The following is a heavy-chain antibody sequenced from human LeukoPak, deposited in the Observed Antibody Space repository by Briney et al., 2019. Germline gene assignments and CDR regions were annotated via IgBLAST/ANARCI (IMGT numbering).Heavy chain of an antibody. D-gene: IGHD4-17*01. CDR1: GYTFTGYY. V-gene: IGHV1-2*02. J-gene: IGHJ6*03. CDR2: INPNSGGT. Sequence: ASVKVSCKASGYTFTGYYMHWVRQAPGQGLEGMGWINPNSGGTNYAQKFQGRVTMTRDTSISTAYMELSRLRSDDTAVYYCAREGHMTTSMDVWGKGTTVTVSS. CDR3: AREGHMTTSMDV.